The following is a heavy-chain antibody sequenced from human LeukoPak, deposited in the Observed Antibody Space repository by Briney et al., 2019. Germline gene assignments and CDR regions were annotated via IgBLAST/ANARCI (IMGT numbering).Heavy chain of an antibody. CDR3: ARHSDGRDSSSPYYYYMDV. CDR1: GYTFTNYW. CDR2: IYPGDSDT. Sequence: GESLKISCKGSGYTFTNYWIGWVRQMPGKGLEWMGIIYPGDSDTRYSPSFQGQVTISADKSISTAYLQWSSLKASDTAMYYCARHSDGRDSSSPYYYYMDVWGKGTTVTVSS. D-gene: IGHD6-13*01. V-gene: IGHV5-51*01. J-gene: IGHJ6*03.